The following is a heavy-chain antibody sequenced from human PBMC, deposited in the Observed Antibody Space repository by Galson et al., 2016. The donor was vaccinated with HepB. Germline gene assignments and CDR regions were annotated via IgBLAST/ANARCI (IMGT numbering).Heavy chain of an antibody. CDR3: AKERLVRQIFDH. V-gene: IGHV3-53*01. D-gene: IGHD1-1*01. CDR2: IYSGGTA. J-gene: IGHJ4*02. CDR1: GFTVSSSY. Sequence: SLRLSCAASGFTVSSSYTNWVRRAPGKGLEWVSVIYSGGTAYFADSGGSTYYAYADSVKGRFTISRDNSNNTLYLQMNGLRAEDTAVYYCAKERLVRQIFDHWGQGTLLTVSS.